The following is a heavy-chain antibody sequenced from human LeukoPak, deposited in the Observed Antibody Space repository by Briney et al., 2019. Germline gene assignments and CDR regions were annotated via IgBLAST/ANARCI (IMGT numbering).Heavy chain of an antibody. D-gene: IGHD2/OR15-2a*01. CDR1: GYTFTSYY. J-gene: IGHJ3*02. CDR2: INASGGST. V-gene: IGHV1-46*01. CDR3: ARDSAKSNIPGGALGPDAFDI. Sequence: ASVKVSCKASGYTFTSYYMHWVRQAPGQGLEWMGIINASGGSTSYAQKFRGRVTMTRDTSTSTVYMELSSLRSEDTAVYYCARDSAKSNIPGGALGPDAFDIWGQGTMVTVSS.